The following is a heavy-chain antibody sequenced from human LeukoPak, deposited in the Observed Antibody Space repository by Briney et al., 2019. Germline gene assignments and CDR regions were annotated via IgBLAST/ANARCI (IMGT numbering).Heavy chain of an antibody. J-gene: IGHJ4*02. D-gene: IGHD3-3*01. Sequence: HGESLKISCKGSGYSFTSYWIGWVRQMPGKGLEWMGIIYPGDSDTRYSPSSQGQVTISADKSISTAYLQWSSLKASDTAMYYCARGHGDFWSGYYVDHWGQGTLVTVSS. CDR2: IYPGDSDT. CDR1: GYSFTSYW. V-gene: IGHV5-51*01. CDR3: ARGHGDFWSGYYVDH.